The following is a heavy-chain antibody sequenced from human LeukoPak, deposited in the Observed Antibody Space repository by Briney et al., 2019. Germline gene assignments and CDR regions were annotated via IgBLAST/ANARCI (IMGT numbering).Heavy chain of an antibody. CDR1: GFTFSSYG. CDR2: ISSDGNNK. Sequence: GGSLRLSCAASGFTFSSYGMHWVRQAPGKGLEWVAVISSDGNNKNYVDSVKGRFTFSRDNSKNTLYLQLNSLRAEDTAVYYCAREGSGRTAYNDGLDVWGQGTMVTVSS. V-gene: IGHV3-30*03. J-gene: IGHJ3*01. CDR3: AREGSGRTAYNDGLDV. D-gene: IGHD3-10*01.